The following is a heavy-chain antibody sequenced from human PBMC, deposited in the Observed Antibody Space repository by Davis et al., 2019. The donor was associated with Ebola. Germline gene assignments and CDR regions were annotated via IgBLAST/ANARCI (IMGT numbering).Heavy chain of an antibody. CDR3: ARESTRPFDY. V-gene: IGHV3-48*02. J-gene: IGHJ4*02. Sequence: SLKISCAASGFPFSNYGLYWVRQAPGKGLEWLSYFGGMSDHISYADSVKGRFTVSRDNSKNTLYLQMNSLRDEDTAVYYCARESTRPFDYWGQGTLVAVSS. CDR2: FGGMSDHI. D-gene: IGHD5-24*01. CDR1: GFPFSNYG.